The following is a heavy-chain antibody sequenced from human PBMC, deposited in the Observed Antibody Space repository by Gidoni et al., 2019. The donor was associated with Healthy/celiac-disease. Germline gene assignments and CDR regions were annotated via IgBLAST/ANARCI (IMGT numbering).Heavy chain of an antibody. V-gene: IGHV3-73*01. D-gene: IGHD4-17*01. Sequence: EVQLVESGGGLVPPGGSLQLSCAASGFTFSGSAMHWVRQASGKGLEWVGRIRSKANSYATAYAASVKGRFTISRDDSKNTAYLQMNSLKTEDTAVYYCTPMTTVTTKAGGRVDPWGQGTLVTVSS. J-gene: IGHJ5*02. CDR1: GFTFSGSA. CDR3: TPMTTVTTKAGGRVDP. CDR2: IRSKANSYAT.